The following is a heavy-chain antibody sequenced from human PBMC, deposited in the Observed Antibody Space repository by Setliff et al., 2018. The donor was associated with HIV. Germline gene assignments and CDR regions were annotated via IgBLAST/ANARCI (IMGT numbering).Heavy chain of an antibody. CDR1: GGFIGTYY. J-gene: IGHJ6*03. CDR2: VYYTGST. Sequence: SETLSLTCTVSGGFIGTYYWSWIRPSPGKGLEWIGSVYYTGSTNYNPSLESRVTMSVDTSKNQSSLRLMSLTAADTAIYYCARGRVTLNGVAAGHHYMDVWGKGNTVTVSS. D-gene: IGHD3-3*01. V-gene: IGHV4-59*13. CDR3: ARGRVTLNGVAAGHHYMDV.